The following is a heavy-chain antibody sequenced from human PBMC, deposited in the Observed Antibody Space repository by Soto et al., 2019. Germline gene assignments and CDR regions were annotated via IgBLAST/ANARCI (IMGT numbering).Heavy chain of an antibody. D-gene: IGHD2-2*01. Sequence: SETLSLTCTVSGGSISSGDYYWSWIRQPPGKGLEWIGYIYYSGSTYYNPSLKSRVTISVDTSKNQFSLKLSSVTAADTAVYYCATDSRPYCSSTSCYRYGMDVWGQGTTVTVSS. J-gene: IGHJ6*02. V-gene: IGHV4-30-4*01. CDR1: GGSISSGDYY. CDR3: ATDSRPYCSSTSCYRYGMDV. CDR2: IYYSGST.